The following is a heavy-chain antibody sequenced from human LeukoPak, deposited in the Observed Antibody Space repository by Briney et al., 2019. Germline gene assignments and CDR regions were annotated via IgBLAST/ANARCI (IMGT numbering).Heavy chain of an antibody. D-gene: IGHD3/OR15-3a*01. V-gene: IGHV1-2*02. CDR2: INPNSGGT. CDR1: GYTSTGYY. J-gene: IGHJ3*02. CDR3: ARDWPGLDDAFDI. Sequence: ASAKVSCKASGYTSTGYYMHWVPEAPGQRLEWMGWINPNSGGTNYAQKFQGRVTMTRDTSISTAYMKLSRLRSDDTAVYYCARDWPGLDDAFDIWGQGTMVTVSS.